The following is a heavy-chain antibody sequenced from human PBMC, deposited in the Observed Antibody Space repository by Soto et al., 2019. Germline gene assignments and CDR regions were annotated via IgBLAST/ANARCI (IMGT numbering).Heavy chain of an antibody. CDR3: ARCSGNFWSGYPNCFDP. V-gene: IGHV5-51*01. D-gene: IGHD3-3*01. J-gene: IGHJ5*02. CDR1: GYSFTSYW. CDR2: IYPGDSDT. Sequence: GESLKISCKGSGYSFTSYWIGWVRQMPGKGLEWMGIIYPGDSDTRYSPSFQGQVTISADKSISTAYLQWSSLKASDTAMYYCARCSGNFWSGYPNCFDPWGQGTLVTVSS.